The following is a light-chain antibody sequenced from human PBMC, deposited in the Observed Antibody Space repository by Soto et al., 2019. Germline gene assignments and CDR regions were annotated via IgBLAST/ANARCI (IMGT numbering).Light chain of an antibody. CDR1: QSVSSSY. CDR2: GAS. J-gene: IGKJ4*01. V-gene: IGKV3-20*01. CDR3: QQYDNSPLT. Sequence: DIVLTQSPGTLSLSPGERATLSRRASQSVSSSYLAWYQQKPGQAPRLLIYGASNRATGIPDRFSGSGSGTDFTLTISRLEPEDFAVYYCQQYDNSPLTFGGGTKVDIK.